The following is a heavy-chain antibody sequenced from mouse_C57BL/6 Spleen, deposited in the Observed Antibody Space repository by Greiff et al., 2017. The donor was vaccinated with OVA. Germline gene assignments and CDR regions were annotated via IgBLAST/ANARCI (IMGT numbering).Heavy chain of an antibody. CDR1: GYTFTSYW. CDR3: ARSGTTVVATGDYFDY. J-gene: IGHJ2*01. D-gene: IGHD1-1*01. CDR2: IHPNSGST. Sequence: VQLQQPGAELVKPGASVKLSCKASGYTFTSYWMHWVKQRPGQGLEWIGMIHPNSGSTNYNEKFKSKATLTVDKSSSTAYMQHSSLTSEDSAVYYCARSGTTVVATGDYFDYWGQGTTLTVSS. V-gene: IGHV1-64*01.